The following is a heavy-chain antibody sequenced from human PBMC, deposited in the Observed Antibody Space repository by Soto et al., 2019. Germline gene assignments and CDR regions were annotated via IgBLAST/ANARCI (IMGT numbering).Heavy chain of an antibody. CDR2: IWYDGSNK. Sequence: GGSLRLSCAASGFTFSSYGMHWVRQAPGKGLEWAAVIWYDGSNKYYADSVKGRFTISRDNSKNTLYLQMNSLRAEDTAVYYCASYPLCTNGVCVDYWGQGTLVTVSS. CDR3: ASYPLCTNGVCVDY. J-gene: IGHJ4*02. D-gene: IGHD2-8*01. V-gene: IGHV3-33*01. CDR1: GFTFSSYG.